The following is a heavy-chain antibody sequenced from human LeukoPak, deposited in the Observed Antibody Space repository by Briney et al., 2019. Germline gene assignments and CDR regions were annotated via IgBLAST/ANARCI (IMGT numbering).Heavy chain of an antibody. J-gene: IGHJ5*02. CDR1: GYTFTGYY. CDR3: ARDMGGDFWSNWFDP. V-gene: IGHV1-2*02. Sequence: ASVKVSCKASGYTFTGYYMHRVRQAPGQGLEWMGWINPNSGGTNYAQKFQGRVTMTRDTSISTAYMELSRLRSDDTAVYYCARDMGGDFWSNWFDPWGQGTLVTVSS. D-gene: IGHD3-3*01. CDR2: INPNSGGT.